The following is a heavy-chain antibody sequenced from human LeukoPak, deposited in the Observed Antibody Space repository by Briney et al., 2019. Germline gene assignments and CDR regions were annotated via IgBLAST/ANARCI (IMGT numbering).Heavy chain of an antibody. V-gene: IGHV3-11*01. CDR2: TSGSGSTI. D-gene: IGHD5-24*01. CDR3: ARARVEMATTPDY. CDR1: GFTFSDYS. Sequence: GGSLRLSCAASGFTFSDYSMSWIRQAPGKGLEWVSYTSGSGSTINYADSVKGRFTISRDNAKNSLYLQMNSLRAEDTAVYYCARARVEMATTPDYWGQGTLVTVSS. J-gene: IGHJ4*02.